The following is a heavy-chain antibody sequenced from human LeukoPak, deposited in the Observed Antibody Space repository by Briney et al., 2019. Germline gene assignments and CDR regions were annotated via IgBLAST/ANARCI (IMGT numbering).Heavy chain of an antibody. CDR1: GDSVSSNSAA. Sequence: SQTLSLACAISGDSVSSNSAAWNWIRQSPSRGLEWLGRTYYRSKWYNDYAVSVKSRITINPDTSKNQFSLQLNSVTPEDTAVYYCARGEILAVAGTESFDYWGQGTLVTVSS. V-gene: IGHV6-1*01. D-gene: IGHD6-19*01. CDR2: TYYRSKWYN. J-gene: IGHJ4*02. CDR3: ARGEILAVAGTESFDY.